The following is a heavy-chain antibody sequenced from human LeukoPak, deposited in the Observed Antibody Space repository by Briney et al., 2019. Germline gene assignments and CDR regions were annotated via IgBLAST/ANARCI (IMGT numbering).Heavy chain of an antibody. J-gene: IGHJ6*02. D-gene: IGHD1-14*01. CDR1: GGSISSGSYY. Sequence: SQTLSLTCTVSGGSISSGSYYWSWIRQPAGKGLEWIGRIYTSGSTNYNPSLKSRVTISVDTSKNQFSLKLSSVTAADTAVYYCATQSWDPEDYYYGMDVWGQGTRSPSP. CDR2: IYTSGST. V-gene: IGHV4-61*02. CDR3: ATQSWDPEDYYYGMDV.